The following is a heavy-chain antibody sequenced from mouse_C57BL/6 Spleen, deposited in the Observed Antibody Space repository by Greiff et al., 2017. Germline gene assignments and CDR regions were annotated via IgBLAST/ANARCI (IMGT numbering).Heavy chain of an antibody. CDR2: ISYSGST. CDR1: GYSITSDY. Sequence: DVHLVESGPGLAKPSQTLSLTCSVTGYSITSDYWNWIRKFPGNKLEYMGYISYSGSTYYNPSLKSRISITRDTSKNQYYLQLNSVTTEDTATYYCARGDGYDGGDFDYWGQGTTLTVSS. V-gene: IGHV3-8*01. D-gene: IGHD2-2*01. J-gene: IGHJ2*01. CDR3: ARGDGYDGGDFDY.